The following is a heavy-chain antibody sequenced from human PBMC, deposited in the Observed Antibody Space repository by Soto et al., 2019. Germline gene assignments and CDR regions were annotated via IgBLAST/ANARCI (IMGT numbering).Heavy chain of an antibody. CDR3: ARGILTRQLEEKDYYYYYYMDV. Sequence: SETLSLTCTVSGGSISSYYWSWIRQPPGKGLEWIGYIYYSGSTNYNPSLKSRVTRSVDTSKNQFSLKLSSVTAADTAVYYCARGILTRQLEEKDYYYYYYMDVWGKGTTVTVSS. CDR1: GGSISSYY. D-gene: IGHD1-1*01. CDR2: IYYSGST. J-gene: IGHJ6*03. V-gene: IGHV4-59*01.